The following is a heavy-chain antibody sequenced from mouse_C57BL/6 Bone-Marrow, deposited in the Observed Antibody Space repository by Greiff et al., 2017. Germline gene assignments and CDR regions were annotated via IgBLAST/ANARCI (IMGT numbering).Heavy chain of an antibody. V-gene: IGHV1-54*01. Sequence: QVQLQQSGAELVRPGTSVKVSCKASGYAFTNYLIEWVKQRPGQGLEWIGVINPGSGGTNYNEKFKGKATLTADKSSSTAYMQLSSLTSEDYAVYFCARFGEYDAHYAMDYGGQGTSVTVSS. CDR2: INPGSGGT. J-gene: IGHJ4*01. CDR1: GYAFTNYL. D-gene: IGHD2-13*01. CDR3: ARFGEYDAHYAMDY.